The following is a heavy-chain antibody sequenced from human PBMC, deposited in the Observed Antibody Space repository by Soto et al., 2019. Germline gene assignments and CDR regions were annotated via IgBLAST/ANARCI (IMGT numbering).Heavy chain of an antibody. Sequence: SQTLSLACAFSGDSVSSDSAGLNLIMQSPSRGLEWLGRTYYRSEWFNEYAVSVKSRITINPDTSRNQISLQLNSVTPEDTAIYYCARDIDFAYWGRGTQVSVSS. CDR2: TYYRSEWFN. CDR3: ARDIDFAY. CDR1: GDSVSSDSAG. V-gene: IGHV6-1*01. J-gene: IGHJ4*01. D-gene: IGHD3-10*01.